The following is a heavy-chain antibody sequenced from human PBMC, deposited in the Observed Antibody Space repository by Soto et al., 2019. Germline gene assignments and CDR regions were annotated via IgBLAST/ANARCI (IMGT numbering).Heavy chain of an antibody. CDR1: GGSISSYY. CDR2: IYTSGST. J-gene: IGHJ2*01. V-gene: IGHV4-4*07. D-gene: IGHD3-10*01. CDR3: ARVLYSYGSGTWYFDL. Sequence: SETLSLTCTVSGGSISSYYWSWIRQPAGKGLEWIGRIYTSGSTNYNPSLKSRVTMSVDTSKNQFSLRLRSVTAADTAVYYCARVLYSYGSGTWYFDLWGRGTLVTVSS.